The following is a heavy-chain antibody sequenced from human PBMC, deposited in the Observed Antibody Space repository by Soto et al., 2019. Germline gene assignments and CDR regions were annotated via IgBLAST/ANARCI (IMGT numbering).Heavy chain of an antibody. J-gene: IGHJ4*02. CDR3: ARGIQLWLRGSFFDY. CDR2: INHSGST. Sequence: PSETLSLTCAVYGGSFSGYYWSWIRQPPGKGLEWIGEINHSGSTNYNPSLKSRVTISVDTSKNQFSLKLSSVTAADTAVYYCARGIQLWLRGSFFDYWGQGTLVTVSS. CDR1: GGSFSGYY. V-gene: IGHV4-34*01. D-gene: IGHD5-18*01.